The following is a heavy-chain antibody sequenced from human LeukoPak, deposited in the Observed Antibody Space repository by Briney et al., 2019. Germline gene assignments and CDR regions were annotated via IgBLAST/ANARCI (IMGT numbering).Heavy chain of an antibody. CDR2: ISAYNGNT. D-gene: IGHD3-10*01. J-gene: IGHJ4*01. CDR3: ARDGLLWFGELLPFDY. V-gene: IGHV1-18*01. Sequence: ASVKVSCKASGYTFTSYGISWVRQAPGQGLEWMGWISAYNGNTNYAQKLQGRVTMTTDTSTSTAYMELRSLRSDDTAVYYCARDGLLWFGELLPFDYWGQGSRITVSS. CDR1: GYTFTSYG.